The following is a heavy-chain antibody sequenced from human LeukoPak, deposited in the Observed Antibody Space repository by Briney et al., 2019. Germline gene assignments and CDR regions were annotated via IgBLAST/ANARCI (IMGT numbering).Heavy chain of an antibody. CDR1: GFTFSSYS. Sequence: GGSLRLSCAASGFTFSSYSMNWVRQAPGKGLEWVSYISSSSSTIYYADSVKGRFTISRDNAKNSLYLQMNSLRAEDTAVYYCARDSYIGWFDPWGQGTLVTVSS. J-gene: IGHJ5*02. V-gene: IGHV3-48*01. CDR2: ISSSSSTI. CDR3: ARDSYIGWFDP. D-gene: IGHD1-1*01.